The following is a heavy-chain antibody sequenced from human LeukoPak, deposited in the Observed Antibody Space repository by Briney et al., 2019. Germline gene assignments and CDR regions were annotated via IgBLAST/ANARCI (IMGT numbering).Heavy chain of an antibody. D-gene: IGHD1-26*01. Sequence: SETLSLTCTVSGGSISSSSYYWGWIRQPPGKGLEWIGSIYYSGSTYYNPSLKSRVTISVDTSKNQFSLKLSSVTAADTAVYYCASDLLMGAAGFDYWGQGTLVTVSS. CDR1: GGSISSSSYY. CDR2: IYYSGST. V-gene: IGHV4-39*07. J-gene: IGHJ4*02. CDR3: ASDLLMGAAGFDY.